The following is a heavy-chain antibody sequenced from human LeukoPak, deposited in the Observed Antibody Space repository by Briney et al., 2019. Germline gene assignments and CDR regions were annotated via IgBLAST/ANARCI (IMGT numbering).Heavy chain of an antibody. CDR2: IKQDGSEK. CDR1: GFTFSRYW. CDR3: AKDLGRRGYSGYDFGY. D-gene: IGHD5-12*01. Sequence: GGSLRLSCAASGFTFSRYWMTWVRQSPGKGLEWVANIKQDGSEKYYVDSVKGRFTISRDNAKNSLYLQMNSLRAEDTAVYYCAKDLGRRGYSGYDFGYWGQGTLVTVSS. V-gene: IGHV3-7*01. J-gene: IGHJ4*02.